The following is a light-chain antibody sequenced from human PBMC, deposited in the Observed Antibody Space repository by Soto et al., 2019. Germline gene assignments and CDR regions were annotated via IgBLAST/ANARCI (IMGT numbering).Light chain of an antibody. CDR3: SSYAGSNKLVV. V-gene: IGLV2-8*01. J-gene: IGLJ2*01. CDR1: SSDVGGYNY. CDR2: EVS. Sequence: QSALTQPPSASGSPGQSVTISCTGTSSDVGGYNYVSWYQQHPGKAPKLMIYEVSKRPSGVPDCFSGSKSGKTASLTVSGLQAEDESDYYCSSYAGSNKLVVFGGGTKLIVL.